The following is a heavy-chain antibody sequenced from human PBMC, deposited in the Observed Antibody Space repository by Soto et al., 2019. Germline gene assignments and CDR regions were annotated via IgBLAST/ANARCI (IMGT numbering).Heavy chain of an antibody. Sequence: PGGSLRLSCAASGFTFISYGMHWVRQAPGKGLEWVAVIWYDGSKKYYADSVKGRFTISRDNSKNTLYLQMNYLRAEDTAVYYCARDQGSSYEYWGQGTLVTVSS. V-gene: IGHV3-33*01. CDR2: IWYDGSKK. CDR3: ARDQGSSYEY. J-gene: IGHJ4*02. CDR1: GFTFISYG. D-gene: IGHD6-6*01.